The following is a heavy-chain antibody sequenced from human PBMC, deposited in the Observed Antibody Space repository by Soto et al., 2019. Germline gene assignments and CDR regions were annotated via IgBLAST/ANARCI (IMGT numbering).Heavy chain of an antibody. CDR3: ARTLLAKAARVPFDY. V-gene: IGHV4-61*01. CDR1: GGSVSSGSYY. D-gene: IGHD6-6*01. Sequence: SETLSLTCTVSGGSVSSGSYYWSWIRQPPGKGLEWIGYIHYSGSTNYNPSLKSRVTISVDTSKNQFSLKLSSVTAADTAVYYRARTLLAKAARVPFDYWGQGTLVTVSS. CDR2: IHYSGST. J-gene: IGHJ4*02.